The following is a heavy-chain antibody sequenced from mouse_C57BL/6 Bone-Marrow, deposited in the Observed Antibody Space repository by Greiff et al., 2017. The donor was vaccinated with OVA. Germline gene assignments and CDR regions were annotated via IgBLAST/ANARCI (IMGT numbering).Heavy chain of an antibody. CDR1: GFNIKNTY. J-gene: IGHJ2*01. CDR3: ARYRYYGSSLFDY. V-gene: IGHV14-3*01. CDR2: IDPANGNT. D-gene: IGHD1-1*01. Sequence: EVKLQESVAELVRPGASVKLSCTASGFNIKNTYMHWVKQRPEQGLEWIGRIDPANGNTKYAPKFQGKATITADTSSNTAYLQLSSLTSEDTAIYYCARYRYYGSSLFDYWGQGTTLTVSS.